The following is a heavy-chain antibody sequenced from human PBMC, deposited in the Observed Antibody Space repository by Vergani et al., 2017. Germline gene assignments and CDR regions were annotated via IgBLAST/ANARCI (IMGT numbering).Heavy chain of an antibody. Sequence: EVQLLESGGGLVQPGGSLRLSCGASGFTFSSYAMTWVRQAPGKGLEWVSAISGSGGNTFYTDSVKGRFTISRDNSKDTLYLQMNSLRSEDTAVYYCATKSCGTPGCQIGYFREWGQGTLGTVSS. J-gene: IGHJ1*01. CDR3: ATKSCGTPGCQIGYFRE. CDR1: GFTFSSYA. CDR2: ISGSGGNT. D-gene: IGHD1-1*01. V-gene: IGHV3-23*01.